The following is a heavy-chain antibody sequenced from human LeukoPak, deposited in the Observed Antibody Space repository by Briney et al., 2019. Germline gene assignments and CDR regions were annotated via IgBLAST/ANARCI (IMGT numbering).Heavy chain of an antibody. CDR1: GYTFTIHG. Sequence: ASVKVSCKASGYTFTIHGISWVRQAPGQGLEWMGWISSYNGNTNYAQKLQGRVTMTTDTSTSTAYMELTSLRSDDTAVYYCARDWRGDSGTHTIDYWGQGTLVTVSS. CDR3: ARDWRGDSGTHTIDY. V-gene: IGHV1-18*04. D-gene: IGHD3-10*01. CDR2: ISSYNGNT. J-gene: IGHJ4*02.